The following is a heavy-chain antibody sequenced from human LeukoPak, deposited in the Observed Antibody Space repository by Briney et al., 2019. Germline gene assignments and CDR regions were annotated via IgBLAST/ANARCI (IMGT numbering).Heavy chain of an antibody. V-gene: IGHV3-23*01. CDR1: GFTFSNYA. J-gene: IGHJ5*02. CDR2: ISGSDDST. D-gene: IGHD6-13*01. Sequence: GGSLRLSCAASGFTFSNYAMSWVRQAPGKGLEWGSAISGSDDSTYYADSVKGRFTISRDNSKNTLSLQMNSLRAEDTAVYYCAKGTSSSWYMVANWFDPWGQGTLVTVSS. CDR3: AKGTSSSWYMVANWFDP.